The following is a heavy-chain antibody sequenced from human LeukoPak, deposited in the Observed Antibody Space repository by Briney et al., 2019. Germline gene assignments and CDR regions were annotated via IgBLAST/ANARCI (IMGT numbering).Heavy chain of an antibody. CDR1: GFTFSSAW. V-gene: IGHV3-23*01. Sequence: GGSLRLSCAASGFTFSSAWMNWVRQAPGKGLEWVSAVSGPGGSTYYTDSVKGRFTISRDNSKNTLYLQMNSLRAEDTAVYYCAKSTVLLWFGEPNFDYWGQGTLVTVSS. J-gene: IGHJ4*02. CDR2: VSGPGGST. CDR3: AKSTVLLWFGEPNFDY. D-gene: IGHD3-10*01.